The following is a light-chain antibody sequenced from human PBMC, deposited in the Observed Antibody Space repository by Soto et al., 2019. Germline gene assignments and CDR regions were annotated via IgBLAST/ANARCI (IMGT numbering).Light chain of an antibody. J-gene: IGLJ2*01. CDR2: GNS. CDR1: SSNIGAGYD. V-gene: IGLV1-40*01. CDR3: QSYDSSLSLMVV. Sequence: QPVLTQPPSVSGAPGQRVTISCTGSSSNIGAGYDVHWYQQLPGTAPKLLIYGNSNRPSGVPDRFSGSKSGTSASLAITGLQAEDEADYYCQSYDSSLSLMVVFGGGTKLTVL.